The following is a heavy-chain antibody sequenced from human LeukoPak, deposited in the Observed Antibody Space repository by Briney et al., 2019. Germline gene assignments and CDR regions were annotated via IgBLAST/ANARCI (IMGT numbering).Heavy chain of an antibody. Sequence: PGGSLRLSCEVSGFTFRSTWMHWVRQAPGKGLVWVSRINSDGSSTSYADSVKGRFTISRDNSKNTLYLQMNSLRAEDTAVYYCARGDYYDSSGYPPGVFDYWGQGTLVTVSS. CDR2: INSDGSST. D-gene: IGHD3-22*01. J-gene: IGHJ4*02. V-gene: IGHV3-74*01. CDR1: GFTFRSTW. CDR3: ARGDYYDSSGYPPGVFDY.